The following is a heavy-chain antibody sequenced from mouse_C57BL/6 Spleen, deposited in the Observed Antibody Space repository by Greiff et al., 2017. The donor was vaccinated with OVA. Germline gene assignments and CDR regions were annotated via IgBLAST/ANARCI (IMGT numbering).Heavy chain of an antibody. V-gene: IGHV7-3*01. J-gene: IGHJ4*01. CDR1: GFTFTDYY. CDR2: IRNKANGYTT. Sequence: EVKVVESGGGLVQPGGSLSLSCAASGFTFTDYYMSWVRQPPGKALEWLGFIRNKANGYTTEYSASVKGRFTISRDNSQSILYLQMNALRAEDSATYYCARLYYSNYDAMDYWGQGTSVTVSS. D-gene: IGHD2-5*01. CDR3: ARLYYSNYDAMDY.